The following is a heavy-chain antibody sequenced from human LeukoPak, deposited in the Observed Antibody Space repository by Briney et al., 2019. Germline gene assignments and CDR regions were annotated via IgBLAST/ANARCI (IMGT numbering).Heavy chain of an antibody. D-gene: IGHD3-10*01. CDR3: ARDQRIYYGSGSYSLLN. CDR2: IIPIFGTA. V-gene: IGHV1-69*13. J-gene: IGHJ4*02. CDR1: GGTFSSYA. Sequence: SVKVSCKASGGTFSSYAISWVRQAPGQGLEWMGGIIPIFGTANYAQKFQGRVTITADESTSTAYMELSSLRSEDTAVYYCARDQRIYYGSGSYSLLNWGQGTLVTVSS.